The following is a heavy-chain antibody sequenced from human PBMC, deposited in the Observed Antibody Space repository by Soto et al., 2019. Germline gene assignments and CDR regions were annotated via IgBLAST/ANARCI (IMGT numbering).Heavy chain of an antibody. D-gene: IGHD3-16*01. J-gene: IGHJ4*02. Sequence: EVKLVESGGGLAQPGGSLRLSCAASGFTFSTYWMTWVRRPPGKGLEWVANLDQDGSERYYVDSVRGRFTISRDNAKNSLYLQMNSLRAEDTAVYYCVCGGNFFVYWGQGTLVTVSP. CDR1: GFTFSTYW. V-gene: IGHV3-7*01. CDR3: VCGGNFFVY. CDR2: LDQDGSER.